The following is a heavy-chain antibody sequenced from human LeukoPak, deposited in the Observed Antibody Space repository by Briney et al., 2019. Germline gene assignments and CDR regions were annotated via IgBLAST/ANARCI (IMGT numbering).Heavy chain of an antibody. Sequence: GASVKVSCKASGYTFSNYGISWVRQAPGQGLEWMGWISAYNGNTNYAQNLQGRVTMTTDTSTSTAYMELRSLRSDDTAVYYCVRDGGYYDSSGPTFDYWGQGTLVTFSS. V-gene: IGHV1-18*01. CDR1: GYTFSNYG. CDR3: VRDGGYYDSSGPTFDY. J-gene: IGHJ4*02. CDR2: ISAYNGNT. D-gene: IGHD3-22*01.